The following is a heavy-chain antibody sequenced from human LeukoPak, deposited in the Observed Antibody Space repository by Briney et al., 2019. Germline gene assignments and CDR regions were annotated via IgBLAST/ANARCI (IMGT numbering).Heavy chain of an antibody. Sequence: SVKVSCKASGGTFSSYAISWVRQAPGQGLEWMGGIIPIFGTANYAQKFQGRVTITADESTSTAYMELSSLRSEDTAVYYCASATDYYDSSGYYPFDYWGQGTLVTVSP. D-gene: IGHD3-22*01. CDR1: GGTFSSYA. J-gene: IGHJ4*02. V-gene: IGHV1-69*13. CDR2: IIPIFGTA. CDR3: ASATDYYDSSGYYPFDY.